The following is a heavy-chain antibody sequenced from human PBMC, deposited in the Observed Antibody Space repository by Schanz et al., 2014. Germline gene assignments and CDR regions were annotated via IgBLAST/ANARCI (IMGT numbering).Heavy chain of an antibody. Sequence: QVQLVQSGAEVKEPGASVKVSCKASAYTFTGHHMHWVRQAPGQGLEWMGWINPNSGDRNYAQKFQGRVTMTRDTSISTAYMELSRLRSDDTAVYYCARAGQDFEYISLSPIWYFDLWGRGTLVTVSS. CDR3: ARAGQDFEYISLSPIWYFDL. CDR2: INPNSGDR. J-gene: IGHJ2*01. CDR1: AYTFTGHH. D-gene: IGHD6-6*01. V-gene: IGHV1-2*02.